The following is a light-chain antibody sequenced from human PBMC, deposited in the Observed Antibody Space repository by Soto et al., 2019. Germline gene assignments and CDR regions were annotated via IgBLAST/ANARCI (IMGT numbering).Light chain of an antibody. CDR2: ATS. CDR3: QQSYSSPYT. CDR1: QDINKY. Sequence: DIQMTQSPSSLSAAVGDRVTITCRASQDINKYLNWYRQTPGKAPNLLIFATSTLHSGVPSRFSGSRSGTDFSLTISSLQPEDFATYYCQQSYSSPYTFGLGTKLEF. J-gene: IGKJ2*01. V-gene: IGKV1-39*01.